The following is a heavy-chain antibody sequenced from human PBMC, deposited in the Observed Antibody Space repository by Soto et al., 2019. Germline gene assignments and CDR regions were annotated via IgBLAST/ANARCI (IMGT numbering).Heavy chain of an antibody. CDR1: GFTFSSYA. CDR3: AREGILTGTPLFFDY. J-gene: IGHJ4*02. V-gene: IGHV3-30-3*01. CDR2: ISYDGSNK. Sequence: PGGSLRLSCAASGFTFSSYAMHWVRQAPGKGLEWVAVISYDGSNKYYADSVKGRFTISRDNSKNTLYLQMNSLRAEDTAVYYCAREGILTGTPLFFDYWGQGTLVTVPS. D-gene: IGHD3-9*01.